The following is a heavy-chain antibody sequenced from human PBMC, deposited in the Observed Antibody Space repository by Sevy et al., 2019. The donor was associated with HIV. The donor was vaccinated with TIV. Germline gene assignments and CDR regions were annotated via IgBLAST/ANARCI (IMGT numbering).Heavy chain of an antibody. CDR2: ITYDGSNQ. Sequence: GGSLRLSCAASGFTFSSYGMHWVRQAPGKGLEWVAVITYDGSNQYYTDSVKGRFTISRDDSKNTLSLQMNSLRAEDTAVYYCAKDLALTTLWVNNWFESWGQGTLVTVSS. D-gene: IGHD4-17*01. CDR3: AKDLALTTLWVNNWFES. J-gene: IGHJ5*01. V-gene: IGHV3-30*18. CDR1: GFTFSSYG.